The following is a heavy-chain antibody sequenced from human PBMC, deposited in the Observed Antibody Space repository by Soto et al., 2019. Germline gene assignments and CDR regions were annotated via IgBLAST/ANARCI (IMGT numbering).Heavy chain of an antibody. V-gene: IGHV1-69*13. CDR1: GGTFSSYA. CDR2: IIPIFGTA. CDR3: ARDRCSGGSCYFDY. Sequence: SVKVSCKASGGTFSSYAISWVRQAPGQGLEWMGGIIPIFGTANYAQKFQGRVTITADESTSAAYMELSSLRSEDTAVYYCARDRCSGGSCYFDYWGQGTLVTVSS. D-gene: IGHD2-15*01. J-gene: IGHJ4*02.